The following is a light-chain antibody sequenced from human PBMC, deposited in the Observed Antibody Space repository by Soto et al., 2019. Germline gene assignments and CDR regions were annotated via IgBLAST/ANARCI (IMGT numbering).Light chain of an antibody. CDR3: QQRHMWPIT. CDR2: DAY. Sequence: EVVLTQSPVTLSFPPGERATLACRASQSFRALLAWSQEKPGQTPRLLFFDAYNRATAIPPRFSGSGSGTDFTRAISSLEPEDSAVYYCQQRHMWPITFGQGTRLEI. CDR1: QSFRAL. V-gene: IGKV3-11*01. J-gene: IGKJ5*01.